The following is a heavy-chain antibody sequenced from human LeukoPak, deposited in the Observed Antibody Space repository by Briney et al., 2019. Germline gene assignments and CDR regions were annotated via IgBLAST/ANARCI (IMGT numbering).Heavy chain of an antibody. V-gene: IGHV3-15*01. CDR3: TTIYPGY. CDR2: IKRKSDGGAT. J-gene: IGHJ4*02. CDR1: GFTFSNVW. D-gene: IGHD5/OR15-5a*01. Sequence: PGGSLRLSCAASGFTFSNVWMNWVRQAPGKGLEWVGRIKRKSDGGATDYAAPVKGRFAISRDDSENTLYLQMNSLKTEDTAVYYCTTIYPGYWGQGTLVTVPS.